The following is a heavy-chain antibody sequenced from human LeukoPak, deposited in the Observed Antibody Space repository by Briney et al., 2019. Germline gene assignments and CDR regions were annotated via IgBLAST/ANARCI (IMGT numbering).Heavy chain of an antibody. CDR1: GYYFTAYR. CDR2: IYPGDSDV. CDR3: ARHRDVEAGYGSGSGGWFDP. V-gene: IGHV5-51*01. D-gene: IGHD3-10*01. Sequence: GESLKISCKGYGYYFTAYRIAWVRQMPGKGLEYMGSIYPGDSDVRYRPSFQGQVTISAERSISTAYLQWSSLKASDTAMYYCARHRDVEAGYGSGSGGWFDPWGQGTLVTVSS. J-gene: IGHJ5*02.